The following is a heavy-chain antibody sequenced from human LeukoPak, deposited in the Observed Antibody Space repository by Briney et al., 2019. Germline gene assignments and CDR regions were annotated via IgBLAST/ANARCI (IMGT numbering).Heavy chain of an antibody. V-gene: IGHV1-2*02. CDR2: INPNSGGT. Sequence: ASVKVSCKASGYTFTGYYMHWVRQAPGQGLEWMGWINPNSGGTNYAQKFQGRVTMTRDTSISTAYMELRSLRSDDTAVYYCAGGLGAASGTFDYWGQGTLVTVSS. D-gene: IGHD1-26*01. CDR3: AGGLGAASGTFDY. CDR1: GYTFTGYY. J-gene: IGHJ4*02.